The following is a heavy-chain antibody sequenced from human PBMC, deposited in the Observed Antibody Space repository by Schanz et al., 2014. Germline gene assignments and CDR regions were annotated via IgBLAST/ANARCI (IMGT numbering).Heavy chain of an antibody. Sequence: QVQLVQSGAEVKKPGASMKVSCKASGYTFAMYDMNWVRQAPGQGLEWMGWINTKTGNPTYAQGFKGRFVFSLDTSVSTTHLQITNLKADDTAVYYCARGYCAGTSCPIFDYWGQGTLVTVSS. J-gene: IGHJ4*02. V-gene: IGHV7-4-1*02. D-gene: IGHD2-2*01. CDR3: ARGYCAGTSCPIFDY. CDR1: GYTFAMYD. CDR2: INTKTGNP.